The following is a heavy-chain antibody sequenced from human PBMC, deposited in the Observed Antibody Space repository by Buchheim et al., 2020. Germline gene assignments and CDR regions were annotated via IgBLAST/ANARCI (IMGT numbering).Heavy chain of an antibody. V-gene: IGHV3-11*01. CDR1: GFTFDDYY. J-gene: IGHJ6*02. Sequence: QVQLVESGGGLVKAGGSLRLSCAASGFTFDDYYMTWIRQAPGKGLEWVSHISTRANTSKYADSVKGRFTTSRDNATKSLYMQMNNLRADDTAVYYCARFFYYGSGTYYNPCSYNGMDVWGQGTT. D-gene: IGHD3-10*01. CDR3: ARFFYYGSGTYYNPCSYNGMDV. CDR2: ISTRANTS.